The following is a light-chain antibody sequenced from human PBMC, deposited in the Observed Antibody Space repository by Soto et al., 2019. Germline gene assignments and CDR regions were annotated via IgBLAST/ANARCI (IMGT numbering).Light chain of an antibody. V-gene: IGLV1-44*01. CDR3: AAWDDSLNGRV. Sequence: QSVLTQPPSASGTPGQRGTISCSGSSSNIGDNSVNWYQQLPGTAPKLLVHSNNRRPSGVPDRFSGSNSGTSASLAISGLQSEDEADYYCAAWDDSLNGRVFGGGTKLTVL. CDR1: SSNIGDNS. J-gene: IGLJ2*01. CDR2: SNN.